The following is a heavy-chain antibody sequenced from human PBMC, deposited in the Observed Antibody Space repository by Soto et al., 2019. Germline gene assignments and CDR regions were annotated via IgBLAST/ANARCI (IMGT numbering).Heavy chain of an antibody. Sequence: QVQLVQSGAEVKKPGSSVKVSCKASGGTFSSYPINWVRQAPGQGLEWMGEIIPILGTANYAQKFQGRVTITAVESTSTAYMELSSLRSEDTAVYYCARDGGRHSGGIDYWGQGTLVSVSS. J-gene: IGHJ4*02. V-gene: IGHV1-69*01. CDR2: IIPILGTA. CDR3: ARDGGRHSGGIDY. CDR1: GGTFSSYP. D-gene: IGHD1-26*01.